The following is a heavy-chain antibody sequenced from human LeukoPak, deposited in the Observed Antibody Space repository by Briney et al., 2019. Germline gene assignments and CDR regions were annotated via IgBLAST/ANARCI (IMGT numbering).Heavy chain of an antibody. V-gene: IGHV4-59*06. CDR1: GGSISSYY. CDR2: IYYSGST. CDR3: ARNYYDSSDYFGLHYFDY. D-gene: IGHD3-22*01. Sequence: SETLSLTCTVSGGSISSYYWSWIRQPPGKGLEWIGYIYYSGSTYYNPSLKSRVTISVDTSKNQFSLKLSSVTAADTAVYYCARNYYDSSDYFGLHYFDYWGQGTLVTVSS. J-gene: IGHJ4*02.